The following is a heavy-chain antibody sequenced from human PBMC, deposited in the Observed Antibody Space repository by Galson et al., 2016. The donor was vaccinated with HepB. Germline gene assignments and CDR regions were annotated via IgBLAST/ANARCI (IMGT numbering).Heavy chain of an antibody. CDR1: GGSISGYY. CDR2: ISYSGST. V-gene: IGHV4-59*08. CDR3: ARHQDPDYYGMDV. J-gene: IGHJ6*02. Sequence: SETLSLTCTVSGGSISGYYWSWIRQSPGRGLEWIGYISYSGSTNYNPSLKSRVTISVNTSKNQFSLRLSSVTAADTAVYYCARHQDPDYYGMDVWGQGTTVTVSS.